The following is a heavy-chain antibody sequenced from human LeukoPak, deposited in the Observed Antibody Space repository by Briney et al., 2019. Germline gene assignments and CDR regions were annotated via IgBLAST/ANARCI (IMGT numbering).Heavy chain of an antibody. D-gene: IGHD2-2*01. CDR2: IYFSGNA. CDR3: TRGKGIAVAPGALEDEFFDH. V-gene: IGHV4-31*03. Sequence: PSETLSLTCTVSGGSVSSADYCWSLIRQHPGKGLEWIGYIYFSGNAYYDPSLKSRVTISLATAKNQFSLKLSSVTAADTAVYYCTRGKGIAVAPGALEDEFFDHCGQGTLLTVSS. J-gene: IGHJ4*02. CDR1: GGSVSSADYC.